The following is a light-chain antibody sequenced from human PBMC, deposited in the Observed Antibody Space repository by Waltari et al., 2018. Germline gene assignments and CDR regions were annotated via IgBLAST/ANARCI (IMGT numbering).Light chain of an antibody. CDR1: QSVSNN. J-gene: IGKJ1*01. CDR3: QQYNNWSPT. CDR2: GGS. V-gene: IGKV3-15*01. Sequence: EIVMTQSPATLSVSPGERATLSCRASQSVSNNLACYQQKPGRAPRPVIYGGSTRATGLPARFRGSGSGTKFTLTISSLQSEDFAVYYCQQYNNWSPTFGQGTKVEIK.